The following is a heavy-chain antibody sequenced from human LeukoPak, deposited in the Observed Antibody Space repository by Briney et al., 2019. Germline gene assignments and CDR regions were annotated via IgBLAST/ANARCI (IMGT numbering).Heavy chain of an antibody. CDR3: ARVYMTGTSFDS. J-gene: IGHJ4*02. CDR2: MNIDGSST. Sequence: SGGSLRLSCAGSGFSFNKYWMHWVRQAPGKGLVWVSRMNIDGSSTSYADSVKGRFTIPRDNAKNTLYLQMNSLRAEDTAVYYCARVYMTGTSFDSWGQGTLVTVSS. D-gene: IGHD3-9*01. CDR1: GFSFNKYW. V-gene: IGHV3-74*01.